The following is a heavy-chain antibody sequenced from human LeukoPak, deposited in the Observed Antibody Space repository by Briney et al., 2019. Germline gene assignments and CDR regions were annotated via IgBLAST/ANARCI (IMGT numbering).Heavy chain of an antibody. J-gene: IGHJ4*02. CDR2: INPNSAGT. CDR3: ARGTPGSYDNDSYGCFDY. Sequence: GASVKVSCKASGYTFTGYYMRWVRQAPGQGLEWMGWINPNSAGTNYAQKFQGRGTMTRDTSISTAYMELSRLRYDDTAVYYCARGTPGSYDNDSYGCFDYWGQGTLVTVSS. D-gene: IGHD3-22*01. CDR1: GYTFTGYY. V-gene: IGHV1-2*02.